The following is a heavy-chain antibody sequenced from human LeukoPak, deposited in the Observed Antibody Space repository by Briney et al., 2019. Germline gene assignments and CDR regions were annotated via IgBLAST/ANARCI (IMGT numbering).Heavy chain of an antibody. D-gene: IGHD4-17*01. V-gene: IGHV4-30-2*01. CDR1: GGSISSGGYY. CDR3: ARAHTVTTVDY. Sequence: PSETLSLTCTVSGGSISSGGYYWSWIRQPPGKGLEWIGYIYHSGSTYYNPSLKSRVTISVDRSKNQFSLKLSSVTAADTAVYYCARAHTVTTVDYWGQGTLVTVSS. CDR2: IYHSGST. J-gene: IGHJ4*02.